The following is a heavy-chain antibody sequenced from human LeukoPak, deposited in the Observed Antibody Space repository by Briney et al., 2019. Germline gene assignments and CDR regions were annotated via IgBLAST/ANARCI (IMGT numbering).Heavy chain of an antibody. Sequence: GGSPRLSCAVSGFTFRSYWMSWVRQGPGKGLEWVANINQDGSEKYYVDSVKGRFTIFRDNAKNSLYLQMNSLRAEDTAVYYCARDVAYYDFLSGYLFDYWGQGTLVTVSS. D-gene: IGHD3-3*01. CDR3: ARDVAYYDFLSGYLFDY. CDR2: INQDGSEK. V-gene: IGHV3-7*01. J-gene: IGHJ4*02. CDR1: GFTFRSYW.